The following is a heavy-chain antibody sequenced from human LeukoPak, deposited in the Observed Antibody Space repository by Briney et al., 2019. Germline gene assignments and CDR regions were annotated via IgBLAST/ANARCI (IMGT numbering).Heavy chain of an antibody. CDR2: VSSSDSSS. J-gene: IGHJ4*02. Sequence: GGSLRLSCSASGFTFSSYAMTWVRQAPGKGLEWDSTVSSSDSSSYYADSVKGRFTISRDNSKNTLYLQMNSLRGEDTALYYCAKGRGYCSGGSCYSDYWGQGTLVTVSS. CDR1: GFTFSSYA. V-gene: IGHV3-23*01. CDR3: AKGRGYCSGGSCYSDY. D-gene: IGHD2-15*01.